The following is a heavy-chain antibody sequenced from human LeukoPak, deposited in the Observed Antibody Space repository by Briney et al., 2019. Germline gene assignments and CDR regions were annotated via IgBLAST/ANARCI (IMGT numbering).Heavy chain of an antibody. CDR2: IYHSGST. V-gene: IGHV4-30-2*01. D-gene: IGHD3-22*01. CDR1: GGSISSGGYS. Sequence: SQTLSLTCAVSGGSISSGGYSWSWIRQPPGKGLEWIGYIYHSGSTYYNPSLKSRVTISVDRSKNQFSLKLSSVTAADTAVYYCARVRLTYYYDSSGPHIIPDAFDIWGQGTMVTVSS. CDR3: ARVRLTYYYDSSGPHIIPDAFDI. J-gene: IGHJ3*02.